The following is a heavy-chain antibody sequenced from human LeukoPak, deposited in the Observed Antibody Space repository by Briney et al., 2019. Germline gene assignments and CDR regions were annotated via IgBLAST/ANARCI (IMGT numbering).Heavy chain of an antibody. CDR2: IYYSGST. Sequence: PSETLSLTCTVSGGSISSYYWSWIRQPPGKGLEWIGYIYYSGSTNYNPSLKSRVTISVDTSKNQFSPKLSSVTAADTAVYYCARRGGSGRYDWFDPWGQGTLVTVSS. D-gene: IGHD3-10*01. J-gene: IGHJ5*02. V-gene: IGHV4-59*01. CDR3: ARRGGSGRYDWFDP. CDR1: GGSISSYY.